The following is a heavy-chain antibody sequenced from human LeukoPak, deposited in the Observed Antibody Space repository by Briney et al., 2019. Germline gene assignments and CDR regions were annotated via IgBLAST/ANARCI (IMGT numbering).Heavy chain of an antibody. CDR2: ISSDESTT. V-gene: IGHV3-74*01. Sequence: GGSLRLSCAASGFTFSNYWMHWVRQAPGKGLVWVSRISSDESTTSYADSVKGRFTISRDNAKNSLFLQMDGLRAEDTAVYYCAKEDYYGSGSYLGYWGQGTPVTVSS. D-gene: IGHD3-10*01. CDR3: AKEDYYGSGSYLGY. J-gene: IGHJ4*02. CDR1: GFTFSNYW.